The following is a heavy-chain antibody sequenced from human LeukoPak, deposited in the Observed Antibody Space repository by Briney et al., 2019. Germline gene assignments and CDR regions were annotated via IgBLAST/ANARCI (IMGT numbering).Heavy chain of an antibody. J-gene: IGHJ5*02. CDR3: ARGLSSLDGYERFADS. CDR2: ITGNGAST. V-gene: IGHV3-23*01. CDR1: GFTFSNYA. Sequence: GGSLRLSCAASGFTFSNYAMSWVRQAPGKGLEWVSTITGNGASTFYADSVKGRFTISRDNAKNSVHLQMNSLRVEDTAVYYCARGLSSLDGYERFADSWGQGTLVTVSS. D-gene: IGHD5-18*01.